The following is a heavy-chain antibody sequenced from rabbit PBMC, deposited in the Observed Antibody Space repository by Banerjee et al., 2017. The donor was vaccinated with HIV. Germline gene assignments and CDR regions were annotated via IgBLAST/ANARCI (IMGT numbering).Heavy chain of an antibody. J-gene: IGHJ4*01. CDR3: VRDRANIGGDYGPYYFDL. V-gene: IGHV1S47*01. CDR2: IDPIFGRT. Sequence: QEQLVESGGGLVQPGGSLKLSCKGSGFDFSGYGVSWVRQAPGKGLEWIGYIDPIFGRTYYASWVNGRFTISSHNAQNTLYLQLNSLTAADTATYFCVRDRANIGGDYGPYYFDLWGQGTLVTVS. CDR1: GFDFSGYG. D-gene: IGHD2-1*01.